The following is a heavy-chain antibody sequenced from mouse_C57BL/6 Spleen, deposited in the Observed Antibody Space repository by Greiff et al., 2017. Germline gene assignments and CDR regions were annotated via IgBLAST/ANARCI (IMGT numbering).Heavy chain of an antibody. Sequence: DVQLVESGEGLVKPGGSLKLSCAASGFTFSSYAMSWVRQTPEKRLEWVAYISSGGGYIYYADKVKGRFTISRDNARNTLYLQMSSLKSEDTAMYYCTREEDDAYDGSPCGCFDVWGTGTTVTVSS. D-gene: IGHD2-2*01. CDR1: GFTFSSYA. CDR2: ISSGGGYI. CDR3: TREEDDAYDGSPCGCFDV. V-gene: IGHV5-9-1*02. J-gene: IGHJ1*03.